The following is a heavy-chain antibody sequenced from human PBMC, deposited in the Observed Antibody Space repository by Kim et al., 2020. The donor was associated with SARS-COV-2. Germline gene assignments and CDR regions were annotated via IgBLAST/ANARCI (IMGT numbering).Heavy chain of an antibody. V-gene: IGHV3-30*18. Sequence: GGSLRLSCAASGFTFSNYGMHWVRQAPGKGLQWMAVITHDGTNKYYADSVKGRFTLSRDNSKNTLYLQMNSLRAEDTAVYFCAKVGDRNLIDSLDYWGPG. CDR2: ITHDGTNK. D-gene: IGHD2-21*02. J-gene: IGHJ4*02. CDR3: AKVGDRNLIDSLDY. CDR1: GFTFSNYG.